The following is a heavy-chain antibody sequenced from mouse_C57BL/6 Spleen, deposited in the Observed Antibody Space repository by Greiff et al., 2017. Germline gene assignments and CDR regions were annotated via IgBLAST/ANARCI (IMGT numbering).Heavy chain of an antibody. CDR1: GFNFKDYY. CDR3: AVSYDYGARFYFDY. Sequence: VQLKESGAELVRPGASVKLSCTASGFNFKDYYMHWVKQRPEQGLEWIGWIDPENGDTEYASKFQGKATITVDTSSNTAYLQLSSLTSEDTAVSYYAVSYDYGARFYFDYWGQGTTLTVSS. CDR2: IDPENGDT. J-gene: IGHJ2*01. V-gene: IGHV14-4*01. D-gene: IGHD2-4*01.